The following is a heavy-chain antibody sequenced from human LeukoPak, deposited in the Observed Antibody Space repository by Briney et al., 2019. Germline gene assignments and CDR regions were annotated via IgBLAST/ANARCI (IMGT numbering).Heavy chain of an antibody. V-gene: IGHV4-39*07. CDR2: IFYSGST. D-gene: IGHD3-22*01. Sequence: SETLSLTCTVSGGSISTSSYYWGWVRQPPGKGLEWIGNIFYSGSTYYSPSLKSRVTISLDTSRNQFSLKLSSVTAADTAVYYCAGTYYYDSSGYYHYSLWGQGTLVTVSS. J-gene: IGHJ4*02. CDR3: AGTYYYDSSGYYHYSL. CDR1: GGSISTSSYY.